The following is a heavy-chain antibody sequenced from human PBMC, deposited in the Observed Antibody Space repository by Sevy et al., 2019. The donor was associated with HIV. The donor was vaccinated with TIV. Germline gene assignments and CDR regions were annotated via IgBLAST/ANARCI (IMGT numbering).Heavy chain of an antibody. V-gene: IGHV1-69*13. CDR2: IIPIFGTA. J-gene: IGHJ4*02. D-gene: IGHD2-15*01. Sequence: ASVKVSCKASGGTFSSYAISWVRQAPGQGLEWMGGIIPIFGTANYAQKFQGRVTITADESTSTAYMELSSLRSEDTAVYYCARANIVVVAAATPQWLEPHYFDYWGQGTLVTVSS. CDR3: ARANIVVVAAATPQWLEPHYFDY. CDR1: GGTFSSYA.